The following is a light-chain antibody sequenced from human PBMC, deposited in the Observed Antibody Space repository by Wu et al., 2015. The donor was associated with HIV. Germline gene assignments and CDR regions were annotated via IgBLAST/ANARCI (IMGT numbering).Light chain of an antibody. J-gene: IGKJ1*01. V-gene: IGKV3-15*01. Sequence: EIVMTQSPATLSVSPGERATLSCRASQSVSSNLAWYQQKPGQAPRLLIYGASTRATGIPARFSGSGSGTEFTLTISSLQSEDFAVYYCQHYNDWPKTFGQGTKVAIK. CDR1: QSVSSN. CDR2: GAS. CDR3: QHYNDWPKT.